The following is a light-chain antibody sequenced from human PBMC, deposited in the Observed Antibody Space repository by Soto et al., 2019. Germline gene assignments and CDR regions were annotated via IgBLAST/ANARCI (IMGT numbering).Light chain of an antibody. CDR2: DAS. Sequence: ERVLTQSPATLSLSPGERANLSCRASQSLGDYLAWSQQKPGQAPRLLIYDASNSATGIPARFSGGGSGTDFTLTISSREPEDFAVYYCQQRGTFGQGTKVEIK. CDR1: QSLGDY. V-gene: IGKV3-11*01. CDR3: QQRGT. J-gene: IGKJ2*01.